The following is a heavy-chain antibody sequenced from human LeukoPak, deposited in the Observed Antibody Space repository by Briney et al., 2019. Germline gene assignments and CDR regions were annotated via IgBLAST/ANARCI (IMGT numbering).Heavy chain of an antibody. CDR1: GYTFTSYG. Sequence: SVKVSCKASGYTFTSYGISWVRQAPGQGLEWMGGIIPIFGTANYAQKFQGRVTITADESTSTAYMELSSLRSEDTAVYYCARYSGWWDYFDYWGQGTLVTVSS. J-gene: IGHJ4*02. CDR2: IIPIFGTA. V-gene: IGHV1-69*13. D-gene: IGHD6-19*01. CDR3: ARYSGWWDYFDY.